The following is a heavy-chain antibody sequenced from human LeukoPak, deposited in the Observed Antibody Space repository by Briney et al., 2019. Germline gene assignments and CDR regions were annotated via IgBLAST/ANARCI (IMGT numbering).Heavy chain of an antibody. Sequence: QPGGSLRLSCAASGFTFSSYGVNWVRQAPGKGLEWVSYISSSSSSIYYADSVKGRFTISRDNAKNSLYLQMNRLRAEDTAVYCCTRGSQWELLGSCDYWGQGTLVAVSS. CDR1: GFTFSSYG. D-gene: IGHD1-26*01. V-gene: IGHV3-48*04. CDR3: TRGSQWELLGSCDY. CDR2: ISSSSSSI. J-gene: IGHJ4*02.